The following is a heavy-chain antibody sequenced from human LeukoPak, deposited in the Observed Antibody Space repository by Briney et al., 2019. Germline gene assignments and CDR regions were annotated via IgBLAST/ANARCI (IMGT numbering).Heavy chain of an antibody. D-gene: IGHD3-10*01. V-gene: IGHV5-51*01. Sequence: GESLKISCQVSGYIFTDYWIGWVRQMPGKGLESMVIIYPADSDTAYSPFFQGQVTISADKSISTVYLQWSSLKASDTAMYYCARQSRDGSKTRGYYFDHWGQGTLVTVSS. CDR2: IYPADSDT. CDR3: ARQSRDGSKTRGYYFDH. J-gene: IGHJ4*02. CDR1: GYIFTDYW.